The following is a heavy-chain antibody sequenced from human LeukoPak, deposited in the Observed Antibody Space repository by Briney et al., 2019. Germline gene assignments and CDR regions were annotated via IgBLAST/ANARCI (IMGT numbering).Heavy chain of an antibody. CDR3: ASSRSSTSFDY. D-gene: IGHD2-2*01. CDR2: IYYSGST. V-gene: IGHV4-31*03. J-gene: IGHJ4*02. CDR1: GGSISSGGNY. Sequence: SQTLSLTCTVSGGSISSGGNYWSWIRQHPGKGLEWIGYIYYSGSTYYNPSLKSRVTISVHTSKNQFSLKLSSVTAADTAVYYCASSRSSTSFDYWGQGTLVTVSS.